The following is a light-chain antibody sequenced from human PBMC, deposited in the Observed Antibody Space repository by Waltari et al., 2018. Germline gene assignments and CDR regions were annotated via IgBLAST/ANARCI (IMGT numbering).Light chain of an antibody. CDR1: SSDVGGYNY. Sequence: QSALTQPPSASGSPGQSVTISCTGTSSDVGGYNYVSWYQQHPGKAPKLMIYEVSKRPAGFPDRFSGSKSGNTASMTVSGHDAEDEADYCCSSYAGSNNLVFGGGTKLTVL. CDR3: SSYAGSNNLV. J-gene: IGLJ2*01. CDR2: EVS. V-gene: IGLV2-8*01.